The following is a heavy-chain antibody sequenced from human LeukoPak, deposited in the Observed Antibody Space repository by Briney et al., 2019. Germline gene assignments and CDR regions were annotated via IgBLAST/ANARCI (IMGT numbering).Heavy chain of an antibody. CDR3: ARDRWYSSGFSTQYYFDY. CDR1: GYTFTSYG. J-gene: IGHJ4*02. D-gene: IGHD6-19*01. Sequence: GASVKVSCKASGYTFTSYGISWVRQAPGQGLEWRGWISAYNGNTNYAQKLQGRVTMTTDTSTSTAYMELRSLRSDDTAVYYCARDRWYSSGFSTQYYFDYWGQGTLVTVSS. V-gene: IGHV1-18*01. CDR2: ISAYNGNT.